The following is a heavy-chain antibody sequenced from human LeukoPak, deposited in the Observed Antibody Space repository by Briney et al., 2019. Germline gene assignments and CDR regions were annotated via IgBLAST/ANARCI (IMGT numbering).Heavy chain of an antibody. V-gene: IGHV4-31*03. CDR3: ARDATGDIDY. D-gene: IGHD7-27*01. J-gene: IGHJ4*02. CDR1: GGSISSGGYY. Sequence: SETLSLTCTVSGGSISSGGYYWSWIRQHPGKGLEWIGYTYYSGSTYYNPSLKSRVTISVDTSKNQFSLKLSSVTAADTAVYYCARDATGDIDYWGQGTLVTVSS. CDR2: TYYSGST.